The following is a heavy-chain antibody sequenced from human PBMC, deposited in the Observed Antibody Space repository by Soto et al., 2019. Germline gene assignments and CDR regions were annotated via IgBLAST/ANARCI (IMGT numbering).Heavy chain of an antibody. CDR3: ARKLEASIRHVEWFSYKWFDP. Sequence: SETLSLTCDVHGDSLSGYAWSWIRQPPGKGLEWIGEITFRGVTDYHPSLRSRLSMSVDTSKNRISLNVSSVTAADTALYFCARKLEASIRHVEWFSYKWFDPWGPGTLVTVSS. D-gene: IGHD3-9*01. CDR2: ITFRGVT. CDR1: GDSLSGYA. J-gene: IGHJ5*02. V-gene: IGHV4-34*01.